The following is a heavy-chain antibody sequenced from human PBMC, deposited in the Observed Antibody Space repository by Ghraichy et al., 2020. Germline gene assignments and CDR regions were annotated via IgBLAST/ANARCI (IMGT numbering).Heavy chain of an antibody. V-gene: IGHV3-23*01. CDR1: GFTFSSYA. CDR2: ISGSGGST. Sequence: GGSLRLSCAASGFTFSSYAMSWVRQAPGKGLEWVSAISGSGGSTYYADSVKGRFTISRDNSKNTLYLQMNSLRAEDTAVYYCAKAPMTPKAPSYYYMDVWGKGTTVTVSS. D-gene: IGHD2-15*01. J-gene: IGHJ6*03. CDR3: AKAPMTPKAPSYYYMDV.